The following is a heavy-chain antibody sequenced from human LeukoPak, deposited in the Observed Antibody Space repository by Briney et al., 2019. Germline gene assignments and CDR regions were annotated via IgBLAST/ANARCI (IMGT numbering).Heavy chain of an antibody. V-gene: IGHV1-2*02. CDR3: AKPLWYQLLQGYYGLDV. J-gene: IGHJ6*02. CDR2: INPNSGGT. D-gene: IGHD2-2*01. CDR1: GYTFNGYY. Sequence: GASVKVSFTASGYTFNGYYMHWVRQAPGQGLEWMGWINPNSGGTSYAQKFQGRVTMTTDTSISTAYMEVSRLESDDTAVYYCAKPLWYQLLQGYYGLDVWGQGTTVTVSS.